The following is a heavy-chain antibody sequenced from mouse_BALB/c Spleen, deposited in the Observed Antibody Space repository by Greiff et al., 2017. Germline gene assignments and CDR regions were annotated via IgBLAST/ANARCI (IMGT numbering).Heavy chain of an antibody. CDR3: ARSGELGPAWFAF. V-gene: IGHV5-17*02. Sequence: EVKLVESGGGLVQPGGSRKLSCAASGFTFSSFGMHWVRQAPEKGLEWVAYISSGSSTIYYADTVKGRFTISRDNPKNTLFLQMTSLRSEDTAMYYCARSGELGPAWFAFWGQGTLVTVSA. CDR1: GFTFSSFG. D-gene: IGHD4-1*01. CDR2: ISSGSSTI. J-gene: IGHJ3*01.